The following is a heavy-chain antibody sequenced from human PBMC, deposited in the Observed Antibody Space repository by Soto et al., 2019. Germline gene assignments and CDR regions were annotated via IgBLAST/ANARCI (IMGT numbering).Heavy chain of an antibody. CDR2: IYDSGST. Sequence: SETLRLTFTVSVHSVTSYYGGCIRQSPGKGLEWLGYIYDSGSTSYNPSLKSRVTMSMDTSKTQFSLNLSSVTAADTAVYFCAASYYAILTGHFAFDIWGHGTRVT. V-gene: IGHV4-59*02. D-gene: IGHD3-9*01. J-gene: IGHJ3*02. CDR3: AASYYAILTGHFAFDI. CDR1: VHSVTSYY.